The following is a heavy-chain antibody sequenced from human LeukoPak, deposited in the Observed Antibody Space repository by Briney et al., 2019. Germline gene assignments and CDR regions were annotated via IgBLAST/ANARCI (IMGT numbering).Heavy chain of an antibody. CDR3: ARFASGDPFHY. D-gene: IGHD2-21*02. CDR2: IIPIFGTA. J-gene: IGHJ4*02. Sequence: GASVKVSCKASGGTFSSYAISWVRQAPGQGLEWMGRIIPIFGTANYAQKFQGRVTITTDESTSTAYMELSSLRSEDTAVYYCARFASGDPFHYWGQGTLVTVSS. CDR1: GGTFSSYA. V-gene: IGHV1-69*05.